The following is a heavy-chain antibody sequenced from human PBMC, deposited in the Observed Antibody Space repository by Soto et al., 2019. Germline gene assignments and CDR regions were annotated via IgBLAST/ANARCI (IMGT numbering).Heavy chain of an antibody. CDR2: IWYDGSNK. J-gene: IGHJ4*02. CDR1: GFTFSSYG. V-gene: IGHV3-33*01. CDR3: ARDGLDSYYFDY. D-gene: IGHD3-3*01. Sequence: PGGSLRLSCAASGFTFSSYGMHWVRQAPGKGLEWVAVIWYDGSNKYYADSVKGRFTISRDNSKNTLYLQMNSLRAEDTAVYYCARDGLDSYYFDYWGQGPLVTVSS.